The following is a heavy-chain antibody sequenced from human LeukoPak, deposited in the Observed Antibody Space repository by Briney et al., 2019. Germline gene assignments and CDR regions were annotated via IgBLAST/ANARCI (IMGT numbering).Heavy chain of an antibody. D-gene: IGHD1-26*01. Sequence: GASVTVSFKASGGTFISYAISWVRQAPGQGLEWMGGIIPIFGTANYAQKFQGRVTITADESTSTAYMELSSLRSEDTAVYYCARAVGATKRFDYWGQGTLVTVSS. V-gene: IGHV1-69*13. CDR3: ARAVGATKRFDY. CDR2: IIPIFGTA. CDR1: GGTFISYA. J-gene: IGHJ4*02.